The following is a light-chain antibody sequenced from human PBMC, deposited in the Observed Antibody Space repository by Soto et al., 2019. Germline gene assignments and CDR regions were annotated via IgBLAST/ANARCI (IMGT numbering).Light chain of an antibody. CDR3: SSYTSSSTGV. J-gene: IGLJ3*02. Sequence: QSVLTQPASVSGSPGQSITISCTGTSSDVGGYNSVSWYQQHPGKAPKLMIYEVSNRPSGVSNRFSGSKSGNTASLTISGLQAEDEAHYYCSSYTSSSTGVFGGGTKVTVL. CDR2: EVS. V-gene: IGLV2-14*01. CDR1: SSDVGGYNS.